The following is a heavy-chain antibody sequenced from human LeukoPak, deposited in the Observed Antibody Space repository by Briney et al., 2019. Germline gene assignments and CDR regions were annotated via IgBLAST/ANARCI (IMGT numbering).Heavy chain of an antibody. CDR1: GASYNAYC. V-gene: IGHV4-34*01. CDR2: IDHRGTA. Sequence: SETLSLTCAVYGASYNAYCWSWIRQPPGKGLEWIGDIDHRGTATYNPSLKSRLSISADASKNQFSLKLNSVTDADTAVYYCAVGITILGVAASFDSWGQGNLVIVSS. D-gene: IGHD3-3*01. J-gene: IGHJ4*02. CDR3: AVGITILGVAASFDS.